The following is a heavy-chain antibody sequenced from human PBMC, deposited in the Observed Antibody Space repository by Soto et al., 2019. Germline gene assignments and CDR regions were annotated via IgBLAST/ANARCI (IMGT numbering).Heavy chain of an antibody. J-gene: IGHJ4*02. CDR3: VGVKETSGWGAFDY. Sequence: EVQLVESGGGLVQPGGSLRLSCTASGFTFSGFWMHWVRQAPGKGLVWVSRINGDGSVTNYADSVNGRFTISRDNAKNTLYLQMNSLRVEDTAVYYCVGVKETSGWGAFDYWGQGTLVTVSS. D-gene: IGHD6-19*01. CDR1: GFTFSGFW. V-gene: IGHV3-74*01. CDR2: INGDGSVT.